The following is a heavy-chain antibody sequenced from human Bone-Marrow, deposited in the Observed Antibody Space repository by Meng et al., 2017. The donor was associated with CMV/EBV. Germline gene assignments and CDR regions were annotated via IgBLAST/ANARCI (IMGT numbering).Heavy chain of an antibody. J-gene: IGHJ6*02. CDR3: ARLKTPVEDWLVMDV. D-gene: IGHD6-19*01. Sequence: SETLSLTCTVSGGSISSYYWSWIRQPPGKGLEWIGYIYYSGSTNYNPSLKSRVTISVDTSKNQFSLKLSSVTAADTAMYYCARLKTPVEDWLVMDVWGQGTTVTVSS. CDR2: IYYSGST. CDR1: GGSISSYY. V-gene: IGHV4-59*01.